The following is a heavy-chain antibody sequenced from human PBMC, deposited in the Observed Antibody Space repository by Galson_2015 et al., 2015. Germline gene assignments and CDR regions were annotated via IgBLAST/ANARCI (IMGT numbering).Heavy chain of an antibody. V-gene: IGHV1-18*01. D-gene: IGHD2/OR15-2a*01. CDR1: GYTFTTYA. CDR3: AIERMPFSFCDL. CDR2: ISANNGNT. Sequence: SVKVSCKASGYTFTTYAISWVRQAPGQGLEWMGWISANNGNTKYAQKLQGRVTMTTDTYTSTSYMELRSLRSDETAVYYYAIERMPFSFCDLWSRSTVVTVSS. J-gene: IGHJ2*01.